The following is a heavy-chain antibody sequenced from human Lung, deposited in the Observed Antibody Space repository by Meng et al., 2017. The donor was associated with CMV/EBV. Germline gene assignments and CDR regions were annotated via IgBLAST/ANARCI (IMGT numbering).Heavy chain of an antibody. Sequence: SXTLSLXCTVSGGSISSYYWSWIRQPPGKGLEWIGYIYYSGSTNYNPSLKSRVTISVDTSKNQFSLKLSSVTAADTAVYYCASVTGSSDSSGYYYNYGMDVWGQGTTVTVSS. CDR1: GGSISSYY. D-gene: IGHD3-22*01. J-gene: IGHJ6*02. CDR2: IYYSGST. V-gene: IGHV4-59*01. CDR3: ASVTGSSDSSGYYYNYGMDV.